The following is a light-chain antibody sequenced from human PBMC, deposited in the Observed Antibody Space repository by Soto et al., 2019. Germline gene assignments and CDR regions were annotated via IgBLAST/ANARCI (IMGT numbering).Light chain of an antibody. CDR1: QTITSSF. CDR2: AAS. J-gene: IGKJ1*01. Sequence: EIVLTQSPGTLSFSPGDRASLSCRASQTITSSFLAWYQQKPGQAPRLLISAASSRATGIPDRFSGSGSETDFTLTISRLEPEDFAVYFCQQYGSSPPTFGQGTKVDI. CDR3: QQYGSSPPT. V-gene: IGKV3-20*01.